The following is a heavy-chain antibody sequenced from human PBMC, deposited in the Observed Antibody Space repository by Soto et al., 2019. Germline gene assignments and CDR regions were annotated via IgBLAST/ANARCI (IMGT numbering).Heavy chain of an antibody. J-gene: IGHJ6*03. CDR3: VRRGFTSSSFKYHYYMDV. CDR2: IYPADSDT. V-gene: IGHV5-51*01. Sequence: GESLKISCKTSGYSFVSYWIGWVRQMPGKGLEWMAMIYPADSDTRYSPSFQGQVSISVDLSIRTAYLHWSSLKASDTAVYYCVRRGFTSSSFKYHYYMDVWGGGTTVTVSS. D-gene: IGHD6-6*01. CDR1: GYSFVSYW.